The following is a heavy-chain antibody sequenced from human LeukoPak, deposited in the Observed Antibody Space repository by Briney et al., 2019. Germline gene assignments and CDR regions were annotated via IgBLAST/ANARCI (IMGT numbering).Heavy chain of an antibody. CDR2: ISYDGSNK. V-gene: IGHV3-30-3*01. D-gene: IGHD3-10*01. CDR1: GFTFSSYA. CDR3: ARDGNYRVPDDI. Sequence: GGSLRLSCAASGFTFSSYAMHWVRQAPGKGLEWVAVISYDGSNKYYADSVKGRFTISRDNSKNTLYLQMNSLRAEDTAVYYCARDGNYRVPDDIWGQGTMVTVAS. J-gene: IGHJ3*02.